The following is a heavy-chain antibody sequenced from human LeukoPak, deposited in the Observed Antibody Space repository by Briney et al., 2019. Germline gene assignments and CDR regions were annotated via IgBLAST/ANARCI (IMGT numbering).Heavy chain of an antibody. D-gene: IGHD6-13*01. J-gene: IGHJ4*02. CDR2: ISNSGATI. V-gene: IGHV3-48*04. CDR1: GFTFSSYG. CDR3: ARATFSSSGHSY. Sequence: PGRSLRLSCAASGFTFSSYGMHWVRQAPGKGLEWVSYISNSGATIYYADSVKGRFTISRDNAKSSLFLQMDSLRAEDTGVYYCARATFSSSGHSYWGQGTLVTVSS.